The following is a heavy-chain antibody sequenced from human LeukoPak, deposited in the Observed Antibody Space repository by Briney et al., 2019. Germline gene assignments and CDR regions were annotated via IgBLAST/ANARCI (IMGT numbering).Heavy chain of an antibody. V-gene: IGHV3-48*03. J-gene: IGHJ4*02. D-gene: IGHD6-19*01. Sequence: GGSLRLFCAASGFTFSDYEMNWVRHAPGKGLDWVSFISSSGSTTDYADSVKGRFTISRDNGKNSLYLQMNSLRAEDTAIYYCARGTVSMYSSGWYVGDWGQGTLVTVSS. CDR1: GFTFSDYE. CDR2: ISSSGSTT. CDR3: ARGTVSMYSSGWYVGD.